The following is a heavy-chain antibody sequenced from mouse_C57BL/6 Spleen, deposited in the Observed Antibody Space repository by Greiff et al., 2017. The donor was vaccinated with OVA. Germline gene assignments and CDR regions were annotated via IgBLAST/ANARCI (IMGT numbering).Heavy chain of an antibody. J-gene: IGHJ2*01. CDR1: GYTFTDYE. CDR3: TRGADYSPFDY. Sequence: LQESGAELVRPGASVTLSCKASGYTFTDYEMHWVKQTPVHGLEWIGAIDPETGGTAYNQKFKGKAILTADKSSSTAYMELRSLTSEDSAVYYCTRGADYSPFDYWGQGTTLTVSS. D-gene: IGHD2-12*01. CDR2: IDPETGGT. V-gene: IGHV1-15*01.